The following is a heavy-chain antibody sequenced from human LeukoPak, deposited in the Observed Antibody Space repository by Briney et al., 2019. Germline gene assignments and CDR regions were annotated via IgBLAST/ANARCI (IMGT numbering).Heavy chain of an antibody. CDR2: INYSGST. Sequence: SETLSLTCTVSGGSISSYYWSWIRQPPGKGLEWIGYINYSGSTNYNPSLKSRVTMSVDTSKNQFSLKLSSVTAADTAMYYCAREGRQDYVYLDHWGQGSLVSVSS. J-gene: IGHJ4*02. CDR1: GGSISSYY. D-gene: IGHD4-17*01. CDR3: AREGRQDYVYLDH. V-gene: IGHV4-59*01.